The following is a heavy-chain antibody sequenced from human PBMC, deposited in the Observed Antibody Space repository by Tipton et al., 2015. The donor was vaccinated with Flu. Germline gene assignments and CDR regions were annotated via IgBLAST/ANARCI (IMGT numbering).Heavy chain of an antibody. Sequence: TLSLTCTVSGGFITSGSYYWSWIRQSAGKGLEWIGRIYTTGSTNYNPSLRSRVTISGDTSKNQFSLQLNSVPAEDTAVYYCARSPSYSGSGIYPYYFDDWGQGTLVTVSS. J-gene: IGHJ4*02. CDR2: IYTTGST. CDR1: GGFITSGSYY. CDR3: ARSPSYSGSGIYPYYFDD. D-gene: IGHD3-10*01. V-gene: IGHV4-61*02.